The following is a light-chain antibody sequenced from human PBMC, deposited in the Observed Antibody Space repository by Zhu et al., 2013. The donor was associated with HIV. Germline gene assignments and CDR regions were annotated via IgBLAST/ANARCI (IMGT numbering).Light chain of an antibody. V-gene: IGKV3-20*01. Sequence: ETVLTQSPGTLSLSPGERATLSCRASQSVSSNLAWYQQKPGQAPRLLIYGASSRATDIPDRFSGSGSGTDFTLTISRLEPEDFAVYYCQQYGSSLSYTFGQGTKLEIK. CDR2: GAS. CDR3: QQYGSSLSYT. CDR1: QSVSSN. J-gene: IGKJ2*01.